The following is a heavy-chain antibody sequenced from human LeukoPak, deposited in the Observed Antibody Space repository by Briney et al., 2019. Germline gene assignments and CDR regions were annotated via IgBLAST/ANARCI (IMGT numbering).Heavy chain of an antibody. D-gene: IGHD6-13*01. CDR1: GGSISSYH. Sequence: SETLSLTCTVSGGSISSYHWTWIRQPPGKGLEWIGYIYYSGSTNYNPSLKSRVTILVDTSKNQFSLKLSSVTAADTAVYYCARGSAAGLRVYFDYWGQGTLVTVSS. CDR2: IYYSGST. J-gene: IGHJ4*02. V-gene: IGHV4-59*01. CDR3: ARGSAAGLRVYFDY.